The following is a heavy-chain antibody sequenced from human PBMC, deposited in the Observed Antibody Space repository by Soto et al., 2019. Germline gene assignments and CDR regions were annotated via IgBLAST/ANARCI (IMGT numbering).Heavy chain of an antibody. D-gene: IGHD2-2*01. CDR1: GGTFSSYA. CDR3: GREGYCSSTSCYRYYGMDV. CDR2: IIPIFGTA. V-gene: IGHV1-69*01. Sequence: QVQLVQSGAEVKKPGSSVKVSCKASGGTFSSYAISWVRQAPGQGLEWMGGIIPIFGTANYAQKFQGRVTITEDESTSTAYMELSSLRSEDTAVYYCGREGYCSSTSCYRYYGMDVWGQGTTVTVSS. J-gene: IGHJ6*02.